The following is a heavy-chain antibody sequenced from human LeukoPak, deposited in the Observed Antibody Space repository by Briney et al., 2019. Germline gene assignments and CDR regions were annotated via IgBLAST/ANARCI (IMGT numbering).Heavy chain of an antibody. CDR3: ARSEYSSYYFDY. Sequence: SETLSLTCTVSGGSISSSSYYWGWIREPPGEGLEWIASIYYSGTTYYNPSLKSRVTISVDRSKNQFSLKLSSVTAADTAVYYCARSEYSSYYFDYWGQGTLVTVSS. D-gene: IGHD6-6*01. CDR1: GGSISSSSYY. CDR2: IYYSGTT. J-gene: IGHJ4*02. V-gene: IGHV4-39*07.